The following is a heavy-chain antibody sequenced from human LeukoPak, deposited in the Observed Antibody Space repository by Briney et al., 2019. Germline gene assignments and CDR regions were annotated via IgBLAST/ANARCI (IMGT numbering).Heavy chain of an antibody. Sequence: GESLKISCKASGYYFRNYWIGWVRQMPGKGLEWMGIVYPNDGDTRYSPSFKGHVIISADKSINTAYLQWTGLKASDTAMYYCARHRGLGRQQLVANFVDYWGQGTLVTVSS. CDR2: VYPNDGDT. CDR1: GYYFRNYW. J-gene: IGHJ4*02. CDR3: ARHRGLGRQQLVANFVDY. V-gene: IGHV5-51*01. D-gene: IGHD6-13*01.